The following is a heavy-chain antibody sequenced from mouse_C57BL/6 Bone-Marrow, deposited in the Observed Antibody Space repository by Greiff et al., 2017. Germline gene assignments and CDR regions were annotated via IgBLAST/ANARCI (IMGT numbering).Heavy chain of an antibody. CDR1: GFTFSNYW. Sequence: EVKVEESGGGLVQPGGSMKLSCVASGFTFSNYWMNWVRQSPEKGLEWVAQIRLKSDNYATHYAESVKGRFTISRDDSKTSVYLQMNNLRAEDTGIYYCTSSINWDVGYWGQGTTLTVSS. J-gene: IGHJ2*01. CDR2: IRLKSDNYAT. D-gene: IGHD4-1*01. CDR3: TSSINWDVGY. V-gene: IGHV6-3*01.